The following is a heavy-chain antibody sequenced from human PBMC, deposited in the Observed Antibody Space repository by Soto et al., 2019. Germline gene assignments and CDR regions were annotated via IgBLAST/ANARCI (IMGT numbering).Heavy chain of an antibody. CDR2: ISGSGGST. CDR1: GFTFSSYA. CDR3: AKKGVVVAARPFPFDY. J-gene: IGHJ4*02. D-gene: IGHD2-15*01. V-gene: IGHV3-23*01. Sequence: GGSLRLSCAASGFTFSSYAMSWVRQAPGKGLEWVSAISGSGGSTYYADSVKGRFTISRDNSKNTLYLQMNSLRAEDTAVYYCAKKGVVVAARPFPFDYWGQGTLVTVSS.